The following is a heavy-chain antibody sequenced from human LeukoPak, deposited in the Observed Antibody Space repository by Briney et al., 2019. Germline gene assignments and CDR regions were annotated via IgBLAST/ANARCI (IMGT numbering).Heavy chain of an antibody. Sequence: ASVKVSCKASGYTFTSYGISWVRQAPGQGLEWMGWISAHNGNTNYAQKLQGRVTMTTDTSTSTAYMELRSLRSDDTAVYYCARDYGGSYYYGMDVWGQGTTVTVSS. V-gene: IGHV1-18*01. CDR3: ARDYGGSYYYGMDV. J-gene: IGHJ6*02. CDR2: ISAHNGNT. CDR1: GYTFTSYG. D-gene: IGHD1-26*01.